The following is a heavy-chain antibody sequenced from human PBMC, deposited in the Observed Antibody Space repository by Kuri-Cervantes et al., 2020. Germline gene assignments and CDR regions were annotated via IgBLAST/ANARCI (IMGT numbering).Heavy chain of an antibody. D-gene: IGHD3-16*01. V-gene: IGHV4-4*07. J-gene: IGHJ6*03. CDR2: IYTSGST. CDR3: ARERRAPQAGGYYYMDV. Sequence: GSLRLSCAVYGGSFSGYYWSWIRQPAGKGLEWIGRIYTSGSTNYNPSLKSRVTISVDKSKNQFSLKLSSVTAADTAVYYCARERRAPQAGGYYYMDVWGKGTTVTVSS. CDR1: GGSFSGYY.